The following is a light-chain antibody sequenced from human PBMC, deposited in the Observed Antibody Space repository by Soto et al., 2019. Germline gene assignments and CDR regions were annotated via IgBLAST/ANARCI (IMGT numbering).Light chain of an antibody. CDR2: DAS. CDR3: QQRIEWPRT. J-gene: IGKJ1*01. V-gene: IGKV3-11*01. CDR1: QSISSS. Sequence: EIVLTQSPATLSLSPGERATLSCRASQSISSSLAWYQQKPGQAPRLLIYDASTRATGFPARFSGSGSGTDFTLTIGSLEPEDFAVYYSQQRIEWPRTFGQGTKVEIK.